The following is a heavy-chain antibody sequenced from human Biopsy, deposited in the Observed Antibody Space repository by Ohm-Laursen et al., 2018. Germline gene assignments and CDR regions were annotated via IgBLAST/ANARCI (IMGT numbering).Heavy chain of an antibody. V-gene: IGHV4-59*12. CDR3: ARDLHGRGPNWGASTGVFDL. CDR1: GGSPFTDSITRYY. CDR2: VYYTGTT. Sequence: TLSLTCTVVSGGSPFTDSITRYYWNWIRQSPGTGLEWIGVVYYTGTTTYNPSFKSRVTLSMDTSNNQVSLRLLSVTAADTAVYFCARDLHGRGPNWGASTGVFDLWGHGAAVTVSS. D-gene: IGHD1-26*01. J-gene: IGHJ3*01.